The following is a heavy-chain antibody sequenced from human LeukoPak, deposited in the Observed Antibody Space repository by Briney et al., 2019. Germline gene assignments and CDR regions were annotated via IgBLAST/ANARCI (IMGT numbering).Heavy chain of an antibody. CDR1: GGTFSSYA. CDR2: IIPIFGTA. Sequence: ASVKVSCKASGGTFSSYAISWVRQAPGQGLEWMGGIIPIFGTANYAQKFQGRVTITADESTSTAYMELSSLRSEDTAVCYCARAGTADVDTAMVYFDYWGQGTLVTVSS. D-gene: IGHD5-18*01. J-gene: IGHJ4*02. V-gene: IGHV1-69*13. CDR3: ARAGTADVDTAMVYFDY.